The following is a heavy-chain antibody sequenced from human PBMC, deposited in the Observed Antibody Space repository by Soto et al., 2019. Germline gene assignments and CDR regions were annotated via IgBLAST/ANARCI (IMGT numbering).Heavy chain of an antibody. V-gene: IGHV4-61*01. CDR3: ARDRGTKHRHGMDV. D-gene: IGHD1-1*01. Sequence: SETLSLTCTVSGGSVSSGSYYWSWIRHPPGKGLEWIGYIYYSGSTNYNPSLKSRVTISVDTSKNQFSLKLSSVTAADTAVYYCARDRGTKHRHGMDVWGQGTTVTVSS. CDR1: GGSVSSGSYY. J-gene: IGHJ6*02. CDR2: IYYSGST.